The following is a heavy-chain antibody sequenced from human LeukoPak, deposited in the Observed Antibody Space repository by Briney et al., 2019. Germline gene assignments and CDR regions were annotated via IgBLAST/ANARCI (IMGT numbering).Heavy chain of an antibody. CDR2: INHSGST. CDR1: GGSFSGYY. Sequence: SETLSLTCAVYGGSFSGYYWSWIRHPPGKGLEWIGEINHSGSTNYNPSLKSRVTISVDTSKNQFSLKLSSVTAADTAVYYCARGPLAAAGDYWGQGTLVNVSS. CDR3: ARGPLAAAGDY. J-gene: IGHJ4*02. V-gene: IGHV4-34*01. D-gene: IGHD6-13*01.